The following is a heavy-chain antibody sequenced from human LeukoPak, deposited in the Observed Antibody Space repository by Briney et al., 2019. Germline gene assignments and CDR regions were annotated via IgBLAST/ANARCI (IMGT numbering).Heavy chain of an antibody. CDR3: AAASAFSSSWRS. Sequence: PGGSLRLSXAASGLTFSSYNMNWVGQAPGKGPEWVAYITASDTTKYYADSVKGRFTISRDNAKKSLFLQMNSLRAEDTAVYYCAAASAFSSSWRSWGQGTVVSVSS. J-gene: IGHJ5*02. V-gene: IGHV3-48*01. CDR1: GLTFSSYN. CDR2: ITASDTTK. D-gene: IGHD6-13*01.